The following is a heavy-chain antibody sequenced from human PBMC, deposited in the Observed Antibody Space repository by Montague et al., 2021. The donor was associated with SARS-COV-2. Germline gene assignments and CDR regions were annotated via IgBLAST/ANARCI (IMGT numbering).Heavy chain of an antibody. CDR1: GGSISSSSYY. CDR3: ARKASRGITIFGVVTASYYFDY. Sequence: SETLSLTCTVSGGSISSSSYYWGWIHQPPGKGLEWIGSIYYSGSTYYNPSLKSRVTISADTSKNQFSLKLSSVTAADTAVYYCARKASRGITIFGVVTASYYFDYWGQGTLVTVSS. CDR2: IYYSGST. V-gene: IGHV4-39*01. D-gene: IGHD3-3*01. J-gene: IGHJ4*02.